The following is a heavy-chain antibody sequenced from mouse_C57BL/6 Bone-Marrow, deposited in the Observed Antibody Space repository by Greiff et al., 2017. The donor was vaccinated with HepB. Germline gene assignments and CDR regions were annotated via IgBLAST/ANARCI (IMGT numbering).Heavy chain of an antibody. J-gene: IGHJ1*03. D-gene: IGHD3-3*01. CDR1: GYTFTSYW. CDR3: ARLRAYLAWYFDV. V-gene: IGHV1-53*01. Sequence: QVQLQQPGTELVKPGASVKLSCKASGYTFTSYWMHWVKQRPGQGLEWIGNINPSNGGTNYNEKFKSKATLTVDKSSSTAYMQLSSLTSEDAAVYYCARLRAYLAWYFDVWGTGTTVTVSS. CDR2: INPSNGGT.